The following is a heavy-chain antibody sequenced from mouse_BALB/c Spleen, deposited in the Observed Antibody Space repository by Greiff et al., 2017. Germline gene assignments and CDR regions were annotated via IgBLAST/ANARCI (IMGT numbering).Heavy chain of an antibody. Sequence: EVNVVESGGGLVQPGGSRKLSCAASGFTFSSFGMHWVRQAPEKGLEWVAYISSGSSTIYYADTVKGRFTISRDNPKNTLFLQMTSLRSEDTAMYYCARRGDYYGSSYPYWYFDVWGAGTTVTVSS. CDR3: ARRGDYYGSSYPYWYFDV. J-gene: IGHJ1*01. CDR2: ISSGSSTI. CDR1: GFTFSSFG. V-gene: IGHV5-17*02. D-gene: IGHD1-1*01.